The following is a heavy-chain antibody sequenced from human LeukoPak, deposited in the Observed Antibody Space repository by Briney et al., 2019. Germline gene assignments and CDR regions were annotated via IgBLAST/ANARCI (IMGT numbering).Heavy chain of an antibody. CDR1: GYTFTSYG. Sequence: ASVKVSCKASGYTFTSYGISWVRQAPGQGLEWMGWISAYNGNTNYAQKLQGRVTMTTDTSTSTAYMELRSLRSDDTAVYYCARGLMLLFGFYDAFDIWGQGTMVTVPS. V-gene: IGHV1-18*01. D-gene: IGHD3-10*02. CDR3: ARGLMLLFGFYDAFDI. J-gene: IGHJ3*02. CDR2: ISAYNGNT.